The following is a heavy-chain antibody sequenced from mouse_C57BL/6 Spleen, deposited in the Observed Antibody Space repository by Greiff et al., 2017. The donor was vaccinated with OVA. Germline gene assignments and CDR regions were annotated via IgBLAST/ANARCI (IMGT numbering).Heavy chain of an antibody. Sequence: QVQLQQPGAELVKPGASVKLSCKASGYTFTSYWMQWVKQRPGQGLEWIGEIDPSDSYTNYNQKFKGKATLTVDTSSSTAYMQLSSLTSEDSAVYYCAEGYYGSSSFAYWGQGTLVTVSA. CDR3: AEGYYGSSSFAY. CDR1: GYTFTSYW. D-gene: IGHD1-1*01. V-gene: IGHV1-50*01. CDR2: IDPSDSYT. J-gene: IGHJ3*01.